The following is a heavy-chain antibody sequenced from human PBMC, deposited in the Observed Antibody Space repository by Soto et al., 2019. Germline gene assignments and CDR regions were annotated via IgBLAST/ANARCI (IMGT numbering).Heavy chain of an antibody. CDR1: GYTFTSYD. J-gene: IGHJ5*02. Sequence: ASVKVSCKASGYTFTSYDINWVRQATGQGLEWMGWMNPNSGNTGYAQKFQGRVTMTRNTSISTAYMELSSLRSEDTAVYYCARDIMDIVLMVSHGGFDPWGQGTLGTVSS. CDR2: MNPNSGNT. V-gene: IGHV1-8*01. D-gene: IGHD2-8*01. CDR3: ARDIMDIVLMVSHGGFDP.